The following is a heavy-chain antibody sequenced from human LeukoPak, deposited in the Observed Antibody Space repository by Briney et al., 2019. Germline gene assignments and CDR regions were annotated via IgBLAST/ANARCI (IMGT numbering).Heavy chain of an antibody. V-gene: IGHV3-21*01. Sequence: GGSLRLSCAASGLTFSSYSMNWVRQAPGKGLEWVSSISSSSSYIYYADSVKGRFTISRDNAKNSLYLQMNSLRAEDTAVYYCARVPSYYYYYGMDVWGQGTTVTVSS. CDR3: ARVPSYYYYYGMDV. J-gene: IGHJ6*02. CDR2: ISSSSSYI. CDR1: GLTFSSYS.